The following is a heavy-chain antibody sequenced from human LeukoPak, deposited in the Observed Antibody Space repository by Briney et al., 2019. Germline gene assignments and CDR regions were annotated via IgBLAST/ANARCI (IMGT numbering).Heavy chain of an antibody. CDR1: GYTLIELS. J-gene: IGHJ4*02. D-gene: IGHD3-10*01. V-gene: IGHV1-24*01. CDR3: ATLGSGSYYAAPYIFDY. CDR2: FDPENGET. Sequence: ASVKVSCKVSGYTLIELSMHWVRQAPGEGLEWMGGFDPENGETIYAQKFQGRVTMTEDTSTDTAYMELSSLRSEDTAVYYCATLGSGSYYAAPYIFDYWGQGTLVTVSS.